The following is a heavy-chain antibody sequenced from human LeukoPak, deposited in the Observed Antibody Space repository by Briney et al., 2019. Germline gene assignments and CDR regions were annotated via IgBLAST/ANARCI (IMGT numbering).Heavy chain of an antibody. CDR2: ISHDGSNK. V-gene: IGHV3-30*04. Sequence: GGSLRLSCAGSGFTFSNYNMNRVRQAPGKGLEWVAVISHDGSNKYYADSVKGRVTISRDNSKNTLYLQMNSLRAEDTAVYYCARDAPPVAAAGAFDYWGQGTLVTVSS. D-gene: IGHD6-13*01. CDR1: GFTFSNYN. J-gene: IGHJ4*02. CDR3: ARDAPPVAAAGAFDY.